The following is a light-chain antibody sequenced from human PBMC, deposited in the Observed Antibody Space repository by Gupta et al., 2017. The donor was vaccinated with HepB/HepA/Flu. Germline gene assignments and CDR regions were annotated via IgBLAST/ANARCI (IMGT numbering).Light chain of an antibody. J-gene: IGKJ1*01. CDR1: QSVSNY. CDR2: DAS. Sequence: EIVLSPSPATLSLSTGERDTISCRASQSVSNYLAWYQQKPGQAPRLLIYDASNMATGIPARFSGSGAGTHFTLTISSLEPEDFAVYFCQQRSTLQRTFGQGTQVEIK. CDR3: QQRSTLQRT. V-gene: IGKV3-11*01.